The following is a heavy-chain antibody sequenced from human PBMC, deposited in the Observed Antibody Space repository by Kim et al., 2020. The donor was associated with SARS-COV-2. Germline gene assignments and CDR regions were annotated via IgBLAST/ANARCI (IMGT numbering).Heavy chain of an antibody. J-gene: IGHJ4*02. Sequence: STNYNPSLKSRVTISVDTSKNQFSLKLSSVTAADTAVYYCARGRAPPTNYWGQGTLVTVSS. CDR2: ST. CDR3: ARGRAPPTNY. V-gene: IGHV4-59*09. D-gene: IGHD4-17*01.